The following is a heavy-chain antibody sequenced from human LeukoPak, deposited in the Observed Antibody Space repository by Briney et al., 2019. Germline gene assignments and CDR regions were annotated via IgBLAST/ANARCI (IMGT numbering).Heavy chain of an antibody. CDR1: GGTFSSYA. Sequence: SVKVSCKASGGTFSSYAISWVRQAPGRGLEWMGGIIPIFGTANYAQKFQGRVTITADESTSTAYMELSSLRSEDTAVYYCAGGAYYDSSGYYRQQSDWGQGTLVAVSS. CDR2: IIPIFGTA. CDR3: AGGAYYDSSGYYRQQSD. V-gene: IGHV1-69*13. D-gene: IGHD3-22*01. J-gene: IGHJ4*02.